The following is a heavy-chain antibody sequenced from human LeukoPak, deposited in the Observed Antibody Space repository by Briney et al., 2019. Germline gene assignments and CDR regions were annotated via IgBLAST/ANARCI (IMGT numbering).Heavy chain of an antibody. V-gene: IGHV4-61*01. J-gene: IGHJ4*02. D-gene: IGHD4-11*01. CDR3: AKSTTVTTQQRGYFDY. CDR2: IYYTGST. CDR1: GGSVSSGNYY. Sequence: SETLSLTCTVSGGSVSSGNYYWSWIRQPPGKGLEWIGYIYYTGSTNYNPSLKSRVTISVDTSKNQFSLKLSSLTAADTAVYYCAKSTTVTTQQRGYFDYWGQGTLVTVSS.